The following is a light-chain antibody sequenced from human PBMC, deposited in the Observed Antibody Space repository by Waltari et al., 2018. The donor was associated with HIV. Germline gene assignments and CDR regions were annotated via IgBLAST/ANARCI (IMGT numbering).Light chain of an antibody. CDR3: VLYMGSGIRV. J-gene: IGLJ2*01. CDR1: SGSVSTSYY. CDR2: STN. V-gene: IGLV8-61*01. Sequence: QTVVTQEPSFSVSPGGTVTLTCGLTSGSVSTSYYPIWYQQTPGQATRTTIYSTNTRSSGVPDRFSGSILGNKAALTITGAQADDESDYYGVLYMGSGIRVFGGGTKLTVL.